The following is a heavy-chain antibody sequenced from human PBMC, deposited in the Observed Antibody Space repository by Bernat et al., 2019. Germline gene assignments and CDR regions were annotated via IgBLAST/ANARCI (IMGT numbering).Heavy chain of an antibody. CDR1: GGSISGYY. V-gene: IGHV4-59*08. D-gene: IGHD4-17*01. CDR2: VYYSGST. J-gene: IGHJ6*02. Sequence: QVQLQESGPGLVKPSETLSLTCNVSGGSISGYYWNWIRQPPGKGLEWIGYVYYSGSTNYNPSLKSRVTISIDTSKNQFSLNLNSVTAADTAVYYCARLFKGDYVYSYYYNMDVWGQGTAVTVSS. CDR3: ARLFKGDYVYSYYYNMDV.